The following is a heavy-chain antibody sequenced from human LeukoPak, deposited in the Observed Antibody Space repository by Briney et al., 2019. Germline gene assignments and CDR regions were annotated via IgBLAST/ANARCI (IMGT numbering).Heavy chain of an antibody. Sequence: PGESLKISCKGSGYSFTSYWIGWVRQMPGKGLEWMGIIYPGDSDTRYSPSFQGQVTISADKSISTAYLQWSSLKASDTAMYYCARQVYYYDSSGSTAAGYWGQGTLVTVSS. J-gene: IGHJ4*02. CDR1: GYSFTSYW. CDR3: ARQVYYYDSSGSTAAGY. D-gene: IGHD3-22*01. CDR2: IYPGDSDT. V-gene: IGHV5-51*01.